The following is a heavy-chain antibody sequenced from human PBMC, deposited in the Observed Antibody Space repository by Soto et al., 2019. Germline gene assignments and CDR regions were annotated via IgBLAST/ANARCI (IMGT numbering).Heavy chain of an antibody. CDR3: ARALGTNGVYRSRNWFDP. Sequence: LRLSCAASGFTFSSYAMHWVRQAPGKGLEWVAVISYDGSNKYYADSVKGRFTISRDNSKNTLYLQMNSLRAEDTAVYYCARALGTNGVYRSRNWFDPWGQGTLVTVSS. CDR1: GFTFSSYA. D-gene: IGHD2-8*01. J-gene: IGHJ5*02. CDR2: ISYDGSNK. V-gene: IGHV3-30-3*01.